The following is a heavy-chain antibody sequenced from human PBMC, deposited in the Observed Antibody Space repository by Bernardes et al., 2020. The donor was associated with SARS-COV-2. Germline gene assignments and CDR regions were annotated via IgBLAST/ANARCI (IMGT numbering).Heavy chain of an antibody. V-gene: IGHV3-15*07. CDR1: GFTFSNAW. J-gene: IGHJ4*02. D-gene: IGHD3-22*01. Sequence: GGSLRLSCAASGFTFSNAWMNWVRQAPGKGLEWVGHIKRKTDGGTTDYAAPVKGRFTISGDDSKNTMYLQMNSLKTEDTAVHYCTTGAEIYYDSSGFSYYFDFWGQGTLVTVSS. CDR3: TTGAEIYYDSSGFSYYFDF. CDR2: IKRKTDGGTT.